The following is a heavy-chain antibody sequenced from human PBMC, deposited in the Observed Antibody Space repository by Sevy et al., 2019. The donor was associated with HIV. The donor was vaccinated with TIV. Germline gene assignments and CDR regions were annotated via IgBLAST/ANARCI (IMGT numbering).Heavy chain of an antibody. CDR1: GFTFSSYW. J-gene: IGHJ5*02. D-gene: IGHD6-25*01. V-gene: IGHV3-74*01. CDR2: ISPDGSIT. CDR3: TRVPSGSWFDP. Sequence: GGSLRLSCAASGFTFSSYWMHWVRQAPGKGLVWVSRISPDGSITNYADSVRGRFTVSRDNAKNTQYLQMNTLRAEDTAVYYCTRVPSGSWFDPWGQGTLVTVSS.